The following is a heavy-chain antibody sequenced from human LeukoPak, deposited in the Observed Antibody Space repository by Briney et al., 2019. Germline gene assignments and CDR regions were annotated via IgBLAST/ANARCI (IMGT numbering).Heavy chain of an antibody. CDR2: INHSGST. Sequence: SETLSLTCAVYGGSFSGYYWSWIRQPPGKGLEWIGEINHSGSTNYNPSLKSRVTISVDTSKNQFSLKLSSVTAADTAVYYCARVIYGGLIVVVPAATYYYMDVWGKGTTVTVSS. CDR3: ARVIYGGLIVVVPAATYYYMDV. D-gene: IGHD2-2*01. V-gene: IGHV4-34*01. CDR1: GGSFSGYY. J-gene: IGHJ6*03.